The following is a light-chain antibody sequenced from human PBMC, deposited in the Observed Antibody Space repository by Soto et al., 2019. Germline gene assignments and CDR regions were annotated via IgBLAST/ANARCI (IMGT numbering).Light chain of an antibody. J-gene: IGLJ2*01. CDR1: SSDVGGNNY. CDR3: TPYAGSCNDVV. Sequence: QSALTQPPSASGSPGQSVTISCTGTSSDVGGNNYVSWYQQHPGKAPKLMIFEVTKRPSGVPDRFSGSKSGNTASLTGSGLQAEDEADYYCTPYAGSCNDVVFGGGTKLTVL. CDR2: EVT. V-gene: IGLV2-8*01.